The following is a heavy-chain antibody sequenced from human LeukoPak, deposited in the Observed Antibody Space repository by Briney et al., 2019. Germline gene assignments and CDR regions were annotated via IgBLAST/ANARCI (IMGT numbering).Heavy chain of an antibody. CDR1: GYTFSTYA. V-gene: IGHV7-4-1*02. D-gene: IGHD5-12*01. J-gene: IGHJ6*03. CDR3: ARDVNVDPYYMDV. CDR2: INTNTGNP. Sequence: ASVKVSCKASGYTFSTYAMHWVRQAPGQGLEWMGWINTNTGNPTYAQGFTGRFVFSLDTSVSTAYLQISSLKAEDTAVYYCARDVNVDPYYMDVWGKGTTVTVSS.